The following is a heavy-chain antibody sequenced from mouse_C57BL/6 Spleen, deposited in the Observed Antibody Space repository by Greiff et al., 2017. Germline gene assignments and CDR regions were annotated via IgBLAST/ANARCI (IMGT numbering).Heavy chain of an antibody. V-gene: IGHV1-82*01. CDR3: ASGDSYAMDY. J-gene: IGHJ4*01. Sequence: QVQLQQSGPELVKPGASAKISCKASGYAFSSSWMNWVKQRPGKGLEWIGRIYPGDGDTNYNGKFKGKATLTADKSSSTAYMQLSSLTSEDSAVYFCASGDSYAMDYWGQGTSVTVSS. CDR2: IYPGDGDT. CDR1: GYAFSSSW.